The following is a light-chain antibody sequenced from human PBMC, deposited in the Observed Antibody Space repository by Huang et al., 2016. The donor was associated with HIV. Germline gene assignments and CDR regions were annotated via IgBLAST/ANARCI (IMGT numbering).Light chain of an antibody. Sequence: EIVMTQSPATLSLSPGERATLSCRASQSVSSNLAWYQQKTGQAPRLLIYGASTRATGIPGKFSDRGCGTEITLTISSLQSEDFAVYDCQQYNNWPPLISFDQGTRLGIK. CDR3: QQYNNWPPLIS. CDR2: GAS. J-gene: IGKJ5*01. V-gene: IGKV3-15*01. CDR1: QSVSSN.